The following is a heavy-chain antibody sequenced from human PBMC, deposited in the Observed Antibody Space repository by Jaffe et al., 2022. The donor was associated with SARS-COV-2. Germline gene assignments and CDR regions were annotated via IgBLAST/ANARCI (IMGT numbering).Heavy chain of an antibody. Sequence: QVQLQESGPGLVKPSETLSLTCTVSGGSISSYYWNWIRQPPGKGLEWIGSISHVASPSHSPSLTSRVTMSLDTSKNQISLKLTSVTAADTAVYYCARDQGFWGGIYHWYFDLWGRGTPVTVSS. CDR1: GGSISSYY. CDR2: ISHVASP. V-gene: IGHV4-59*01. CDR3: ARDQGFWGGIYHWYFDL. J-gene: IGHJ2*01. D-gene: IGHD3-3*01.